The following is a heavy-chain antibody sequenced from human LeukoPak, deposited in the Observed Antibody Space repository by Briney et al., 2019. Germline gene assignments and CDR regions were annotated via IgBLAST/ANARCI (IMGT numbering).Heavy chain of an antibody. CDR3: ATSTVTTSRYDY. Sequence: ASVKVSCKASGYTFTSYGISWVRQAPGQGLEWMGWISAYNGNTNYPQKLQGRVTMTTDTSTSTAYMELRSLRSDDTAVYYCATSTVTTSRYDYWGQGTLVTVSS. J-gene: IGHJ4*02. D-gene: IGHD4-17*01. V-gene: IGHV1-18*01. CDR2: ISAYNGNT. CDR1: GYTFTSYG.